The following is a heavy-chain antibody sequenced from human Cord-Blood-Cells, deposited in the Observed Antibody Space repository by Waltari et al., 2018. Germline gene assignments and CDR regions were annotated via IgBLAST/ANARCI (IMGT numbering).Heavy chain of an antibody. CDR2: INAGNGNT. CDR1: GYTFTSYA. D-gene: IGHD1-26*01. Sequence: QVQLVQSGAEVKKPGASVKVSCKASGYTFTSYAMHWVRQAPGQRLEWMGWINAGNGNTKYSQKFQGRVTITRDTSASTAYMELSSLRSEETAVYYCAREAGPYSGSYYFDYWGQGTLVTVSS. V-gene: IGHV1-3*01. CDR3: AREAGPYSGSYYFDY. J-gene: IGHJ4*02.